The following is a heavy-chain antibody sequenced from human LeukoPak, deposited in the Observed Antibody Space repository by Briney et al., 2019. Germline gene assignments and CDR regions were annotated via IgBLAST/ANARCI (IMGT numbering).Heavy chain of an antibody. CDR1: GFTFSIYV. Sequence: GGSLRLSCAASGFTFSIYVMHCVRQAPGKGLEWVAVIWYDGSNKYYADSVKGRFTISRDNSKNTLYLQMNSLRAEDTAVYYCASSTITATLDYRGQGTLVTVSS. CDR2: IWYDGSNK. D-gene: IGHD5-24*01. J-gene: IGHJ4*02. CDR3: ASSTITATLDY. V-gene: IGHV3-33*01.